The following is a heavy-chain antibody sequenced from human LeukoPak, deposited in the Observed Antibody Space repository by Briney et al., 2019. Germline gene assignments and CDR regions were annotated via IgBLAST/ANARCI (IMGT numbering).Heavy chain of an antibody. CDR1: GFSFDDYD. CDR3: AKMARYSYVGVYYFDY. D-gene: IGHD5-18*01. J-gene: IGHJ4*02. V-gene: IGHV3-20*04. CDR2: IDWKGRPT. Sequence: PGGSLRLSCAASGFSFDDYDMAWLRQAPGKGLEWVSDIDWKGRPTSYADSVKGRFTISRDNAKKSLYLQMDSLRAEDTAVYYCAKMARYSYVGVYYFDYWGQGTLVTVSS.